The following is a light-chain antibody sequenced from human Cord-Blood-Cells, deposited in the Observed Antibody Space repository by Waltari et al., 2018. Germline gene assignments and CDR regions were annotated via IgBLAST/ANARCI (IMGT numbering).Light chain of an antibody. V-gene: IGLV2-14*03. CDR2: DVS. J-gene: IGLJ1*01. CDR3: SSYTSSSTYV. Sequence: QSALTQSASVSGSPGQSITISCTGTSSDVGGYNYVSCYQQHPGKAPKLMIYDVSNRPSGVSNRFSGSKSGNTASLTISGLQAEDEADYYCSSYTSSSTYVFGTGTKVTVL. CDR1: SSDVGGYNY.